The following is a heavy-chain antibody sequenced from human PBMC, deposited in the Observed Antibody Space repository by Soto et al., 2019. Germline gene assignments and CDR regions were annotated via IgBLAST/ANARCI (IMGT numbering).Heavy chain of an antibody. V-gene: IGHV3-23*01. CDR1: GRSFSSYA. Sequence: EVQVMESGGGLAQPGRSLRLSCAVSGRSFSSYAMTWVRQSPGKGLEWVSSISRSGNSTYSADSVRGRFTISRDNSKNTLYLQMNSLRAEDTAVYYCAKDAKILYWLPTSYYFDFWGQGTLVTVSS. J-gene: IGHJ4*02. CDR2: ISRSGNST. D-gene: IGHD2-8*02. CDR3: AKDAKILYWLPTSYYFDF.